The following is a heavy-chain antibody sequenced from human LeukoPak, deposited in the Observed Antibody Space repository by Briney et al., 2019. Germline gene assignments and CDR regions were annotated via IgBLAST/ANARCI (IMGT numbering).Heavy chain of an antibody. CDR1: GGSFSGYY. J-gene: IGHJ6*03. D-gene: IGHD3-3*01. Sequence: PSETLSLTCAVYGGSFSGYYWSWIRQPPGKGLEWIGEINHSGSTNYNPSLKSRVTISVDTSKNQFSLKLSSVTAADTAVYYCARGFRITIFGVVINYCYMDVWGKGTTVTVSS. CDR2: INHSGST. V-gene: IGHV4-34*01. CDR3: ARGFRITIFGVVINYCYMDV.